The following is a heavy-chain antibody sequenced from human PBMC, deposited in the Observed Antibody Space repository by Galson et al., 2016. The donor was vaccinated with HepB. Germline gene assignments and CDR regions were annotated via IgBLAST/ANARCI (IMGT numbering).Heavy chain of an antibody. V-gene: IGHV3-64D*06. Sequence: SLXXXCAASGXXFSXXXMHXXXQAXXKGLXXVSXXSGNGGXXYYAXXVKGRFTISRXNSKNTVYLQMSSLRPEDTAVYYXXKNLIAVAGKXXNYWGQGXLV. D-gene: IGHD6-19*01. CDR3: XKNLIAVAGKXXNY. J-gene: IGHJ4*02. CDR1: GXXFSXXX. CDR2: XSGNGGXX.